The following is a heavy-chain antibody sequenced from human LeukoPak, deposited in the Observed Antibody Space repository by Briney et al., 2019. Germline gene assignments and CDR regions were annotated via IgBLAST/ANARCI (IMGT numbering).Heavy chain of an antibody. J-gene: IGHJ3*02. CDR3: ARDDSGYYDSSEAFDI. Sequence: SETLSLTCTVSGGSISSSSYYWGWIRQPPGKGLEWIGSIYYSGSTYYNPSLKSRVTISVDTSKNQFSLKLSSVTAADTAVYYCARDDSGYYDSSEAFDIWGQGTMVTVSS. CDR2: IYYSGST. CDR1: GGSISSSSYY. V-gene: IGHV4-39*07. D-gene: IGHD3-22*01.